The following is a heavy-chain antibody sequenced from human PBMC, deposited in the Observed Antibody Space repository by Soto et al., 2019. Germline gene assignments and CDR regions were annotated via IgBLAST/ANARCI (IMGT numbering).Heavy chain of an antibody. Sequence: PGGSLRLSXAASGFTVSSNYMSWVRQAPGKGLEWVSIIYAGGDTYYTDSVKGRFTISRDNSKNMLYLQMNSLRAEDTAVYYCARHPSKEFGMDVWGQGTTVTVSS. V-gene: IGHV3-53*01. CDR3: ARHPSKEFGMDV. CDR1: GFTVSSNY. CDR2: IYAGGDT. D-gene: IGHD3-10*01. J-gene: IGHJ6*02.